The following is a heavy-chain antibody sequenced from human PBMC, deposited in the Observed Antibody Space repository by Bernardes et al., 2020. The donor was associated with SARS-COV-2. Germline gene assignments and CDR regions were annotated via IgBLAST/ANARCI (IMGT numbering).Heavy chain of an antibody. CDR1: GGDIFSGRYY. Sequence: SETLSLTCTVSGGDIFSGRYYWSWVRQPAGKGLEWIGRIYTSGDTAYSPSLKSRVTISVDASKNQLSLRLKSVTAANTAMYFCARVHFYYGSAFDVWGQGAMVTVAS. CDR3: ARVHFYYGSAFDV. CDR2: IYTSGDT. V-gene: IGHV4-61*02. D-gene: IGHD4-17*01. J-gene: IGHJ3*01.